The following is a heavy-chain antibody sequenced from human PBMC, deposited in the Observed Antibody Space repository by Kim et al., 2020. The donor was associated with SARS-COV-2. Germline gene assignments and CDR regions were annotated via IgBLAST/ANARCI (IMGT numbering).Heavy chain of an antibody. Sequence: GGSLRFSCAVSGFTFSSYGMHWVRQAPGKGLEWVAVISYDGSNKYYADSVKGRFTISRDNSKNTLYLQMNSLRAEDTAVYYCAKAGYSYGYPEIYFDYWGQGTLVTVSS. CDR2: ISYDGSNK. J-gene: IGHJ4*02. D-gene: IGHD5-18*01. CDR1: GFTFSSYG. CDR3: AKAGYSYGYPEIYFDY. V-gene: IGHV3-30*18.